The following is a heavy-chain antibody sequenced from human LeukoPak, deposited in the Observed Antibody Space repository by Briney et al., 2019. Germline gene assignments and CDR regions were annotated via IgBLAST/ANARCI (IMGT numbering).Heavy chain of an antibody. J-gene: IGHJ4*02. D-gene: IGHD1-26*01. CDR3: ATYSGSYQPPFDY. CDR1: GFTFGSYS. CDR2: ISSSSSYI. V-gene: IGHV3-21*01. Sequence: GGSLRLSCAASGFTFGSYSMNWVRQAPGKGLEWVSSISSSSSYIYYADSVKGRFTISRDNAKNSLYLQMNSLRAEDTAVYYCATYSGSYQPPFDYWGQGTLVTVSS.